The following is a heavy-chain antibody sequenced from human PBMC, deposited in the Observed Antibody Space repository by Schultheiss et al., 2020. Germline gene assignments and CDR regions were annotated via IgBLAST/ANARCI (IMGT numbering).Heavy chain of an antibody. Sequence: GSLRLSCAASGFTFSSYAMSWVRQAPGKGLEWVSAISGSGGSTYYADSVKGRFTISRDNSKNTLYLQMNSLRAEDTAVYYCARDGLGLDAFDIWGQGTMVTVSS. J-gene: IGHJ3*02. CDR2: ISGSGGST. CDR3: ARDGLGLDAFDI. D-gene: IGHD3/OR15-3a*01. V-gene: IGHV3-23*01. CDR1: GFTFSSYA.